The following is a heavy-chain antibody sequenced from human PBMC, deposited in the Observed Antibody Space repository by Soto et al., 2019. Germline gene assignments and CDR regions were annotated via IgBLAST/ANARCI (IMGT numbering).Heavy chain of an antibody. CDR3: ARTPYNWNQNWFDP. V-gene: IGHV4-39*01. CDR1: GGSISSSSYY. CDR2: IYYSGST. J-gene: IGHJ5*02. D-gene: IGHD1-20*01. Sequence: LSLTCTVSGGSISSSSYYWGWIRQPPGKGLEWIGSIYYSGSTYYNPSLKSRVTISVDTSKNQFSLKLSSVTAADTAVYYCARTPYNWNQNWFDPWGQGTLVTV.